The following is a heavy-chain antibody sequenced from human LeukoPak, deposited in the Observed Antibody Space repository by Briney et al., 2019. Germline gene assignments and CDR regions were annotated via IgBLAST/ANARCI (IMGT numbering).Heavy chain of an antibody. V-gene: IGHV3-9*01. CDR1: GFDFDDYA. CDR2: ISWNGNNV. D-gene: IGHD1-7*01. CDR3: VNDGTTDFMWRSYFDP. Sequence: GRSLTLSCKTSGFDFDDYAMHWVRQSPGKGLEWVAGISWNGNNVAYVDSVKGRFTVSRDNAKNSVYLHIESLRPEDTAFYYCVNDGTTDFMWRSYFDPWGQGTLVTVSS. J-gene: IGHJ4*02.